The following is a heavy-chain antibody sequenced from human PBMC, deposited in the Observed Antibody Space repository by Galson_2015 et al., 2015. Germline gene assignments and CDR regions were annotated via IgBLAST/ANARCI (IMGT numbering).Heavy chain of an antibody. J-gene: IGHJ6*03. CDR3: ARDAFRFRETPTTYYYYMDV. CDR2: IIPIFGTA. V-gene: IGHV1-69*13. CDR1: GGTFSNHA. Sequence: SVKVSCKASGGTFSNHAISWVRQAPGQGLEWMGGIIPIFGTASYAQNFQGRGTITADESTSTAYMEESSLRSEDTAVYYCARDAFRFRETPTTYYYYMDVWGKGTTVTVSS. D-gene: IGHD3-10*01.